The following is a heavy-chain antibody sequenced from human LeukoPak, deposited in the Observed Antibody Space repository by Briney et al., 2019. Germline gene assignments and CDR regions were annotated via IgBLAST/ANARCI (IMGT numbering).Heavy chain of an antibody. CDR3: ARDGGDYGGHVDGFDL. D-gene: IGHD4-23*01. J-gene: IGHJ3*01. Sequence: GGSQRLSCAASGFTLSSYEMNWVRQAPGKGLEWVSYISSSGNIINHADSVKGRLTISRDNAKNSLYLQMNSLRAEDTAVYYCARDGGDYGGHVDGFDLGGQGTMVIVSA. V-gene: IGHV3-48*03. CDR2: ISSSGNII. CDR1: GFTLSSYE.